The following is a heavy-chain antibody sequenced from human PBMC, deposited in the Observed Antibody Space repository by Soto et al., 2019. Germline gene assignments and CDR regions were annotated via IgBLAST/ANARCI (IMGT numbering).Heavy chain of an antibody. CDR3: ATGIEVAGAGYFDY. J-gene: IGHJ4*02. V-gene: IGHV3-74*01. CDR2: INSDASHT. Sequence: GGSLRLSCAASGFTFSTYWMHWIRQVPGKGLEWVSRINSDASHTYYADSVKGRFTISRDNAKNTLYLQMNSLRAEDTAVYYCATGIEVAGAGYFDYWGQGTLVTVS. CDR1: GFTFSTYW. D-gene: IGHD6-19*01.